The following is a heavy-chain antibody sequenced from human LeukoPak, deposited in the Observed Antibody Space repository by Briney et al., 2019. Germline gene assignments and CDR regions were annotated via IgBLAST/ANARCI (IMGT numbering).Heavy chain of an antibody. CDR3: ARDYGGSYDY. CDR2: MNPNSGNT. V-gene: IGHV1-8*01. Sequence: GASVKVSCKASGYTFTRYDINWVRQATGQGLEWMGWMNPNSGNTGYAQKLQGRVTMTTDTSTSTAYMELRSLRSDDTAVYYCARDYGGSYDYWGQGTLVTVSS. D-gene: IGHD1-26*01. J-gene: IGHJ4*02. CDR1: GYTFTRYD.